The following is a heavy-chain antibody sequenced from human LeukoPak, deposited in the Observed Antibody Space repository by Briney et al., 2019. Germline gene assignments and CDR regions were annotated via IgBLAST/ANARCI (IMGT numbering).Heavy chain of an antibody. Sequence: SETLSLTCTVSGYAIRSGYFWGWIRQPPGKGLEWIGRIYHTGSTYYNPSLKSRVTMSVDTSKNQFSLNLSSVTAADTAVYYCARGDFGYSSGWCFDYWSQGTLVTVSS. CDR2: IYHTGST. V-gene: IGHV4-38-2*02. CDR3: ARGDFGYSSGWCFDY. CDR1: GYAIRSGYF. J-gene: IGHJ4*02. D-gene: IGHD6-19*01.